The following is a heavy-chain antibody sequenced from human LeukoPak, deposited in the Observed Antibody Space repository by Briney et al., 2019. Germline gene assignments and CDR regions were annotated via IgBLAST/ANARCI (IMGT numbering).Heavy chain of an antibody. CDR3: ANGGSGSYYVTILY. D-gene: IGHD3-10*01. Sequence: RPGGSLRLSCAAPGFTFSNYAMNWVRQSPGKGLEWVSAISGSGGSTYYADSVKGRFTISRDNSKNTLYLQMNSLSAEDTALYYCANGGSGSYYVTILYWGQGTLVTVSS. CDR1: GFTFSNYA. CDR2: ISGSGGST. V-gene: IGHV3-23*01. J-gene: IGHJ4*02.